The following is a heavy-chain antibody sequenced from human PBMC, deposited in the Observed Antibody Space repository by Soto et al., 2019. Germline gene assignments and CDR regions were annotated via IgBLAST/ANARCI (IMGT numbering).Heavy chain of an antibody. CDR2: IFHSGST. J-gene: IGHJ4*02. D-gene: IGHD1-26*01. V-gene: IGHV4-4*02. Sequence: QVQLQEAGPGLVKPSGPLSLTCAVLGGSISNSNWWPWVRQPPGKGLDWIGEIFHSGSTNYNSSLMGRVTISVDKANNQFSLKLSSVTAADTAVYYCAHRPIVGAAIWGQGTLVTVSS. CDR1: GGSISNSNW. CDR3: AHRPIVGAAI.